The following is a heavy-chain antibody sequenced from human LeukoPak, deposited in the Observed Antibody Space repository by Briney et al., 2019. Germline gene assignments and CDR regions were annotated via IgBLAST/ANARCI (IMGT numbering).Heavy chain of an antibody. V-gene: IGHV3-23*01. CDR2: INDGGNTT. Sequence: GGSLRLSCAASGFAFSSFARGWVRQSPGKGLEWLSTINDGGNTTFYAYSVKGRFTISRDNSKNTLYLHMDGLRPDDTAIYYCTKELHVAVAVADYYYFYMDVWGRGTAVSVSS. CDR3: TKELHVAVAVADYYYFYMDV. J-gene: IGHJ6*03. D-gene: IGHD6-19*01. CDR1: GFAFSSFA.